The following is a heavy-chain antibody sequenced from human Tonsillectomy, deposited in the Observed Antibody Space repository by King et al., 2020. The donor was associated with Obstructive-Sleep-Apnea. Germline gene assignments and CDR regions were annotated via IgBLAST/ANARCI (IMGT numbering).Heavy chain of an antibody. CDR1: GGSISSDSYY. D-gene: IGHD6-13*01. CDR2: ISFSGST. Sequence: PLQESGPGLVKPSQTLSLTCTVSGGSISSDSYYWSWIRQHPGKGLEWIGYISFSGSTYYNPSLKSRLTISGDTSNNHFSLKLSSVTAADTAVYYCARHYTSSWLFDPWGQGTLVTVSS. CDR3: ARHYTSSWLFDP. V-gene: IGHV4-31*03. J-gene: IGHJ5*02.